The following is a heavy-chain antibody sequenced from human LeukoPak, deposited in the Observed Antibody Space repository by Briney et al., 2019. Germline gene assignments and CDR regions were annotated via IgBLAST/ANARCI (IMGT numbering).Heavy chain of an antibody. J-gene: IGHJ5*02. Sequence: PSETLSLTCAVSGGSLSGYYWTWIRQPPGKGLEWIGEINHSGSTNYNPSLKSRVTISVDTSRKQFFLRLSSVTAADTAVYYCARAYSSSWYFNWFDPWGQGTLVTASS. V-gene: IGHV4-34*01. D-gene: IGHD6-13*01. CDR2: INHSGST. CDR3: ARAYSSSWYFNWFDP. CDR1: GGSLSGYY.